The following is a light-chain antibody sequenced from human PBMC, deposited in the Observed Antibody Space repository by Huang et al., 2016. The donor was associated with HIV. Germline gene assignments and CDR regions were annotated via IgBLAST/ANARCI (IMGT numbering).Light chain of an antibody. CDR2: SAS. V-gene: IGKV1-39*01. Sequence: DIQMTQSPSSLSASVGDRVTLTCRASRDISTLLHWYKQKPGKAPNLLIHSASTLQSGVPSRFRGSGSGTDFTLTISSLQPEDFATYFCQQSYSSPLTFGGGTKVEIK. CDR1: RDISTL. CDR3: QQSYSSPLT. J-gene: IGKJ4*01.